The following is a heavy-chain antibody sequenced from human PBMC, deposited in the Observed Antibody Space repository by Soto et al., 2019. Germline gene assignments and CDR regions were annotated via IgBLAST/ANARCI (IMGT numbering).Heavy chain of an antibody. CDR2: ISGSGVST. J-gene: IGHJ6*02. Sequence: EVQLLESGGGLVQPGGSLRLSCAASGFTFSNYAMSWVRQAPGKGLEWVSTISGSGVSTYYADSVKGRFTISRDNSKNTLYLQIKCLRAEEPAVYYCAKEDGMDVWGQGTTVTVSS. V-gene: IGHV3-23*01. CDR3: AKEDGMDV. CDR1: GFTFSNYA.